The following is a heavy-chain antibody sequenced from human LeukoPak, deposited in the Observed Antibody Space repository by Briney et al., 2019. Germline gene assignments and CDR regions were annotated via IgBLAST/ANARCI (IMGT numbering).Heavy chain of an antibody. CDR3: AISYITISGIDY. Sequence: GGSLRLSCVASGFTFSSYEMNWVRQAPGKGLEWVSYISSSGSTIYYADSVKGRFTISRDNAKNSLYLQMNSLRAEDTAVYYCAISYITISGIDYWGQGTLVTVSS. CDR2: ISSSGSTI. J-gene: IGHJ4*02. V-gene: IGHV3-48*03. D-gene: IGHD3-9*01. CDR1: GFTFSSYE.